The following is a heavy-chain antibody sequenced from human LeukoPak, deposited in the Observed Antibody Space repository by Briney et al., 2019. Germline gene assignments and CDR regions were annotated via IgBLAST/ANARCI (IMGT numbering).Heavy chain of an antibody. J-gene: IGHJ5*02. CDR1: GFTFSTYG. CDR2: LSYDGSNE. CDR3: ARVAVAATQGRGSFNWFDP. V-gene: IGHV3-30*03. D-gene: IGHD6-13*01. Sequence: GGSLRLSCVASGFTFSTYGMHWVRQAPGKGLEWVAVLSYDGSNEYYADSVKGRFTISRDNAKNTLYLQMNSLRAVDTAVYYCARVAVAATQGRGSFNWFDPWGQGTLVTVSS.